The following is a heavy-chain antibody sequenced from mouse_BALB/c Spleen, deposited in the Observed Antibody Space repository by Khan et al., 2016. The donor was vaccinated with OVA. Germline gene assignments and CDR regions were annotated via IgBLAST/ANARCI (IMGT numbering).Heavy chain of an antibody. J-gene: IGHJ2*01. CDR2: ISYSGST. D-gene: IGHD1-2*01. Sequence: EVELVEAGPGLVKPSQSLSLTCTVTGYSINCGYGRNWIRQSPGNKLEWMGYISYSGSTNYNPSLKSRISITPDTSKNQFFLQLNSVTTEDTATXCCARTARLTYWGQGTTLTVSS. CDR1: GYSINCGYG. V-gene: IGHV3-2*02. CDR3: ARTARLTY.